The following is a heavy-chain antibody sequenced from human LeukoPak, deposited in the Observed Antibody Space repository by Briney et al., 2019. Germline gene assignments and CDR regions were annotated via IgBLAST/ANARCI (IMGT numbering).Heavy chain of an antibody. J-gene: IGHJ6*03. CDR2: IKQDGGET. V-gene: IGHV3-7*01. CDR1: GLTFSRDW. Sequence: GGSLRLSCEGFGLTFSRDWMSWVRQAPGKGLEWVANIKQDGGETYYGDSVKGRFTISRDNAKNSLYLQMNSLRAEDTAVYYCARDTIFGVVIGADYYYFYYMDVWGKGTTVTVSS. D-gene: IGHD3-3*01. CDR3: ARDTIFGVVIGADYYYFYYMDV.